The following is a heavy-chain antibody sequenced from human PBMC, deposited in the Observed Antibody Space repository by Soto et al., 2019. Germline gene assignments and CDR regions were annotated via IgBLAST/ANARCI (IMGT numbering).Heavy chain of an antibody. CDR2: INHSGST. J-gene: IGHJ4*02. CDR3: AREVVTAIPTYHFDY. CDR1: GGSFSGYY. D-gene: IGHD2-21*02. V-gene: IGHV4-34*01. Sequence: PSETLSLTXAVYGGSFSGYYWSWIRQPPGKGLEWIGEINHSGSTNYNPSLKSRVTISVDTSKNQFSLKLSSVTAADTAVYYCAREVVTAIPTYHFDYWGQGTLVTVSS.